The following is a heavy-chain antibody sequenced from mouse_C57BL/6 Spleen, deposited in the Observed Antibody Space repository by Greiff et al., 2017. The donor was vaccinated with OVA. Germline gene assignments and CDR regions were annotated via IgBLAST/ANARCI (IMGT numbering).Heavy chain of an antibody. CDR1: GFTFSSYG. D-gene: IGHD2-4*01. J-gene: IGHJ3*01. CDR3: ARKDHDGASWFAY. V-gene: IGHV5-6*02. Sequence: EVKLVESGGDLVKPGGSLKLSCAASGFTFSSYGMSWVRQTPDKRLEWVATISSGGSYTYYPDSVKGRFTISRDNAKNTLYLQMSSLKSEDTAMYYCARKDHDGASWFAYWGQGTLVTVSA. CDR2: ISSGGSYT.